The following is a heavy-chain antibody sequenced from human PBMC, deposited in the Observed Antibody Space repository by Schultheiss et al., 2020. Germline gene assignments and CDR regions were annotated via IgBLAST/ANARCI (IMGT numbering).Heavy chain of an antibody. J-gene: IGHJ4*02. CDR2: IIPILGIA. Sequence: SVKVSCKASGGTFSSYTISWVRQAPGQGLEWMGRIIPILGIANYAQKFQERVTITRDMSTSTAYMELSSLRSEDTAVYYCAALGNYYDSGLYWGQGTLVTVSS. CDR1: GGTFSSYT. CDR3: AALGNYYDSGLY. D-gene: IGHD3-22*01. V-gene: IGHV1-69*02.